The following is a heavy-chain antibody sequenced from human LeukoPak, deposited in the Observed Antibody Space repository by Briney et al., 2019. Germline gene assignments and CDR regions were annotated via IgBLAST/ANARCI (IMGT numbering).Heavy chain of an antibody. V-gene: IGHV3-33*01. CDR2: IWYDGSNK. CDR1: GFTFSSYG. CDR3: ARDSSSWALNDALDI. Sequence: GGSLRLSCAASGFTFSSYGMHWVRQAPGKGLEWVAVIWYDGSNKYYADSVKGRFTISRDNSKNTLYLQMNSLRAEDTAVYYCARDSSSWALNDALDIWGQGTMVTVSS. D-gene: IGHD1-26*01. J-gene: IGHJ3*02.